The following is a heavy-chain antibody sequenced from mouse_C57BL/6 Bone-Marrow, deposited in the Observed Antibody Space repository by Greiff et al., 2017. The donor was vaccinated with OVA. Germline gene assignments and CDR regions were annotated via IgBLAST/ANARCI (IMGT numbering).Heavy chain of an antibody. CDR3: ARARQLRQYYFDY. CDR2: IHPNSGST. Sequence: VQLQQPGAELVKPGASVKLSCKASGYTFTSYWMHWVKQRPGQGLEWIGMIHPNSGSTNYNEKFKSKATLTVEKSSSTAYMQLSSLTSEDSAVYYCARARQLRQYYFDYWGQGTTLTVSS. J-gene: IGHJ2*01. V-gene: IGHV1-64*01. D-gene: IGHD3-2*02. CDR1: GYTFTSYW.